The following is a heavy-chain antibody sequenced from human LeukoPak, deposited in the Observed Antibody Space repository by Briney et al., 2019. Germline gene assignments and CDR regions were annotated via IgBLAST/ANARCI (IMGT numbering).Heavy chain of an antibody. CDR2: ISSKWYTI. V-gene: IGHV3-48*03. CDR1: GLTFSSYE. Sequence: GGSLRLSCAASGLTFSSYEMNWVRQAPGKGLEWGSYISSKWYTIYYADAVKGRCPIYRDNAKNSLYLQMNRLRDEETAVYYCARDNGGNDQWGQGTLVTVSS. D-gene: IGHD4-23*01. J-gene: IGHJ4*02. CDR3: ARDNGGNDQ.